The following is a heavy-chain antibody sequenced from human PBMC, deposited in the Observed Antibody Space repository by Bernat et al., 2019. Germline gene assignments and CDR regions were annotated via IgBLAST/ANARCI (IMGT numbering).Heavy chain of an antibody. CDR2: ISGSGGST. CDR3: AREVHDTVTTDWPFDL. Sequence: EVQLLESGGGLVQPGGSLRLSCAASGFTFSSYAMSWVRQAPGKGLEWVSAISGSGGSTYYADSVKGRFTISRDNAKNSLYLQMNSLRAGDTAVYYCAREVHDTVTTDWPFDLWGRGTLVTVSS. V-gene: IGHV3-23*01. J-gene: IGHJ2*01. CDR1: GFTFSSYA. D-gene: IGHD4-17*01.